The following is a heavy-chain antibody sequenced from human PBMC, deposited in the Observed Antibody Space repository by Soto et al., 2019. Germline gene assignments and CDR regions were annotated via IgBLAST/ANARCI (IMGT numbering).Heavy chain of an antibody. CDR1: GGSISSGGYC. Sequence: SETLSLTCTVSGGSISSGGYCWTWIRQSPGKGLEWIGYTYQSGSAYYNPSLKSRVTISVDRSKNQFSLNLTSVTAADTAVYYCARDYYGMDVWGQGTTVTVSS. CDR3: ARDYYGMDV. J-gene: IGHJ6*02. V-gene: IGHV4-30-2*06. CDR2: TYQSGSA.